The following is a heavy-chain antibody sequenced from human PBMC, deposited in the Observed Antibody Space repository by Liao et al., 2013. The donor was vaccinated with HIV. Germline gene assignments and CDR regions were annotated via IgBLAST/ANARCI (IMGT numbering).Heavy chain of an antibody. CDR3: ARGQGFFDS. CDR2: IFHTGET. Sequence: QVQLQESGPGLVKSSETLSVTCTVSGGSMGGYYWSWIRQSPGKGLEYIGYIFHTGETNYNPSLKSRVTISVDTSENQFSLRLRSVTAADTALYYCARGQGFFDSWGQGALVTVSS. D-gene: IGHD2-15*01. J-gene: IGHJ4*02. V-gene: IGHV4-59*12. CDR1: GGSMGGYY.